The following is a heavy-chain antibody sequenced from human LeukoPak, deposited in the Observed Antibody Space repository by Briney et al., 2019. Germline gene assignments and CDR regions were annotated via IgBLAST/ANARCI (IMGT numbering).Heavy chain of an antibody. Sequence: SGGSLRLSCAASGFTFSSYSMNWVRQAPGKGLEWVSSISSSSSYIYYADSVKGRFTISRDNAKNSPYLQMNSLRAEDTAVYYCARLYGSGSLTDMAVWGQGTTVTVSS. D-gene: IGHD3-10*01. CDR1: GFTFSSYS. CDR3: ARLYGSGSLTDMAV. V-gene: IGHV3-21*01. CDR2: ISSSSSYI. J-gene: IGHJ6*01.